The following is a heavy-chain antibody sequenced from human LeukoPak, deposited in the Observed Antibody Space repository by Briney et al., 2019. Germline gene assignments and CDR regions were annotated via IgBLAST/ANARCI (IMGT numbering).Heavy chain of an antibody. D-gene: IGHD2-2*01. Sequence: GSLRLSCAASGFTFSSYAMSWVRQPPGKGLEWIGSIYNSGSTYYNPSLKSRVTISVDTSKNQFSLKLSSVTAADTAVYYCASDCSSTSCYGSDYWGQGTLVTVSS. CDR1: GFTFSSYA. V-gene: IGHV4-39*02. CDR3: ASDCSSTSCYGSDY. J-gene: IGHJ4*02. CDR2: IYNSGST.